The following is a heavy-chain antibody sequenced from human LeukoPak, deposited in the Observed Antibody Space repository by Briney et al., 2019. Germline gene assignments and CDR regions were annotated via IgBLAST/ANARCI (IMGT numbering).Heavy chain of an antibody. CDR3: ARYGRSYYGDY. Sequence: GGSLRLSCAASGFTFSSYSMNWVRQAPGKGLEWVSSISSSSSYIYYADSVKGRFTISRDNAKNSLYLQMNSLRAEDTAVYHCARYGRSYYGDYWGQGTLVTVSS. D-gene: IGHD1-26*01. CDR1: GFTFSSYS. J-gene: IGHJ4*02. CDR2: ISSSSSYI. V-gene: IGHV3-21*01.